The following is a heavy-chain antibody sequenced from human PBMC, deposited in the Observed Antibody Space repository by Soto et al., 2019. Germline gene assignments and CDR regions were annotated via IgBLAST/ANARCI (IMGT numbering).Heavy chain of an antibody. J-gene: IGHJ5*02. V-gene: IGHV4-59*01. D-gene: IGHD6-13*01. CDR3: ARVGWQQPGRFDP. Sequence: SETLSLTCTVSGGSISSYYWSWIRQPPGKGLEWIGYIYYSGSTNYNPSLKSRVTISVDTSKNQFSLKLSSVTAADTAVYYCARVGWQQPGRFDPWGQGTLVTVSS. CDR1: GGSISSYY. CDR2: IYYSGST.